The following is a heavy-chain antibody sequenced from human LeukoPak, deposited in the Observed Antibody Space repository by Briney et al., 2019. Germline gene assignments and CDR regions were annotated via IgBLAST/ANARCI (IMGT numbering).Heavy chain of an antibody. J-gene: IGHJ4*02. CDR1: GGSISSSNYH. CDR3: ARRAYSSIWYYFDY. Sequence: SETLSLTCTVSGGSISSSNYHWGWIRQPPGKGLEWIGSIYYSGDTYYNPSLKSRVTISVDTSKNHFSLKLSSVTAADTAIHYCARRAYSSIWYYFDYWGQGTLVIVSS. V-gene: IGHV4-39*02. CDR2: IYYSGDT. D-gene: IGHD6-13*01.